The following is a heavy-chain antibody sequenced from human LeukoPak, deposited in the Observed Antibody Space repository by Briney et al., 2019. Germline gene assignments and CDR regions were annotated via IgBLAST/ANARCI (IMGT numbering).Heavy chain of an antibody. J-gene: IGHJ1*01. CDR2: IYYSGST. CDR1: GGSISSYY. Sequence: SETLSLTCTVSGGSISSYYWSWIRQPPGKGLEWIGYIYYSGSTNYNPSLKSRVTISVDTSKNQFSLKLSSVTAADTAVYYCARVGYYYDSSGYYFSEYFQHWGQGTLVTVSS. V-gene: IGHV4-59*01. D-gene: IGHD3-22*01. CDR3: ARVGYYYDSSGYYFSEYFQH.